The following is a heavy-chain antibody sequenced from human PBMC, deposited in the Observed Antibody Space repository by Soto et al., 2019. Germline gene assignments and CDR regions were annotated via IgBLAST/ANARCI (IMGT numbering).Heavy chain of an antibody. Sequence: QVQLQESGPGLVEPAQTLSLTCTVSGGSISRGGYYWSWIRQHPGKGLEWIGYIYYSGSTYYNPSLKSRVTISVDTSKNQFSLKLSSVTAADTAVYYCATARRGCSGGSCYSGRYFDLWGRGTLVTVSS. J-gene: IGHJ2*01. D-gene: IGHD2-15*01. V-gene: IGHV4-31*03. CDR1: GGSISRGGYY. CDR2: IYYSGST. CDR3: ATARRGCSGGSCYSGRYFDL.